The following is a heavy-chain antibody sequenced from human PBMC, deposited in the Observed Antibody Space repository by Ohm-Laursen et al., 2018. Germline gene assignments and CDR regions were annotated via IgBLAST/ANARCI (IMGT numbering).Heavy chain of an antibody. CDR1: GFTFGDYG. J-gene: IGHJ5*02. Sequence: RSLRLSCTASGFTFGDYGLHWVRQAPGKGLEWVSSITWDSGSIGYADSVEGRFTVSRDNARNSLYLQMNSLRSEDTALYYCAKDSGGRTQQVAEKGIDLWGQGTLVTVSS. V-gene: IGHV3-9*01. D-gene: IGHD6-13*01. CDR3: AKDSGGRTQQVAEKGIDL. CDR2: ITWDSGSI.